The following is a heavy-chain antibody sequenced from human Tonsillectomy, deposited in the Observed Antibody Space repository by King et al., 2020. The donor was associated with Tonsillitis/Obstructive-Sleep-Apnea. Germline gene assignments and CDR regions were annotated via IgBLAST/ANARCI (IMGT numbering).Heavy chain of an antibody. V-gene: IGHV4-59*01. Sequence: QLQESGPRLVKPSETLSLTCTVSGGSMSGYYWSWIRQPPGKGLEWIGYIYFSGSTKYNPSLKSRVTILVDTSKNQFSLRLSSVTAADTAVYYCAREGEAVDAFDIWGQGTMVTVSP. CDR1: GGSMSGYY. CDR2: IYFSGST. CDR3: AREGEAVDAFDI. D-gene: IGHD3-16*01. J-gene: IGHJ3*02.